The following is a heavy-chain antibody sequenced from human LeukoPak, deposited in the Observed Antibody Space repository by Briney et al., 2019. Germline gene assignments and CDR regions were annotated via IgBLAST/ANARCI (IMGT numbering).Heavy chain of an antibody. Sequence: PGGSLRLSCAASGSTFDDYAMHWVRQAPGKGLEWVSGISWNSGSIGYADSVKGRFTISRDNAKNSLYLQMNSLRAEDTALYYCAKGKGSGWYRFDYWGQGTLVTVSS. D-gene: IGHD6-19*01. CDR2: ISWNSGSI. J-gene: IGHJ4*02. CDR1: GSTFDDYA. CDR3: AKGKGSGWYRFDY. V-gene: IGHV3-9*01.